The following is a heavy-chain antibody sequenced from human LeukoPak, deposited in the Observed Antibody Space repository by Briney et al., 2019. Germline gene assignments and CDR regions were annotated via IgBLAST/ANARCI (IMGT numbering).Heavy chain of an antibody. CDR3: ARGGLKISSGSYVGVRNWFDP. D-gene: IGHD3-10*01. Sequence: SETLSLTCAVYGGSFSGYYWSWIRQPPGKGLEWIGEINHSGSTNYNPSLKSRVTISVDTSKNQFSLKLSSVTAADTAVYYCARGGLKISSGSYVGVRNWFDPWGQGTLVTVSS. CDR1: GGSFSGYY. CDR2: INHSGST. J-gene: IGHJ5*02. V-gene: IGHV4-34*01.